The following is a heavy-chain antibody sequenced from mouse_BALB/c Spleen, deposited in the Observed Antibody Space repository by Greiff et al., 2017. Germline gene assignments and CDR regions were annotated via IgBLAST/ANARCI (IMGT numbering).Heavy chain of an antibody. D-gene: IGHD2-3*01. J-gene: IGHJ2*01. CDR2: IDPETGGT. V-gene: IGHV1-15*01. CDR3: LIYDGYYVDY. CDR1: GYTFTDYE. Sequence: QVQLKQSGAELVRPGASVTLSCKASGYTFTDYEMHWVKQTPVHGLEWIGAIDPETGGTAYNQKFKGKATLTADKSSSTAYMELRSLTSEDSAVYYCLIYDGYYVDYWGQGTTLTVSS.